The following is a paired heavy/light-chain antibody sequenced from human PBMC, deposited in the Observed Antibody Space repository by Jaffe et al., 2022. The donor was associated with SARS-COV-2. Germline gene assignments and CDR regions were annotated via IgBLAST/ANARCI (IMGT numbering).Heavy chain of an antibody. D-gene: IGHD2-21*01. Sequence: QVQLVESGGGLVKPGGSLRLSCAASGFTFSDYYMSWIRQAPGKGLEWVSYISSSGSTIYYADSVKGRFTISRDNAKNSLYLQMNSLRAEDTAVYYCARAIWPPKPHYYYGMDVWGQGTTVTVSS. CDR3: ARAIWPPKPHYYYGMDV. J-gene: IGHJ6*02. CDR2: ISSSGSTI. V-gene: IGHV3-11*01. CDR1: GFTFSDYY.
Light chain of an antibody. V-gene: IGLV2-14*01. J-gene: IGLJ2*01. CDR3: SSYTSSNGHVV. CDR2: EVS. CDR1: SSDVGGYNY. Sequence: QSALTQPASVSGSPGQSITISCTGTSSDVGGYNYVSWYQQHPGKAPKLMIYEVSNRPSGVSNRFSGSKSGNTASLTISGLQAEDEADYYCSSYTSSNGHVVFGGGTKLTVL.